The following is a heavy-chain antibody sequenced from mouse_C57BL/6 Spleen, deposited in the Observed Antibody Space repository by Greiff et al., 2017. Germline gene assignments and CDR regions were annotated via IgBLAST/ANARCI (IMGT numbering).Heavy chain of an antibody. CDR3: ARGGNGPDY. D-gene: IGHD1-1*02. CDR1: GYTFTSYW. CDR2: IDPSDSYT. Sequence: QVQLQQPGAELVMPGASVKLSCKASGYTFTSYWMHWVKQRPGQGLEWIGEIDPSDSYTNYNQKFKGKSTLTVDKSSSTAYMQLSSLTSEDSAVYYCARGGNGPDYWGQGTTLTVSS. J-gene: IGHJ2*01. V-gene: IGHV1-69*01.